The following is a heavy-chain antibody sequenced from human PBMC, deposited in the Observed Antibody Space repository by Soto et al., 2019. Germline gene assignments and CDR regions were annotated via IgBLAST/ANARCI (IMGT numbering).Heavy chain of an antibody. D-gene: IGHD3-22*01. J-gene: IGHJ4*02. CDR3: AKDRSKNYDSSGYPLGLFDY. CDR1: GFTFSSYG. Sequence: SLRLSCAASGFTFSSYGMHWVRQAPGKGLEWVAVISYDGSNKYYADSVKGRFTISRDNSKNTLYLQMNSLRAEDTAVYYCAKDRSKNYDSSGYPLGLFDYWGQGTLVTVSS. V-gene: IGHV3-30*18. CDR2: ISYDGSNK.